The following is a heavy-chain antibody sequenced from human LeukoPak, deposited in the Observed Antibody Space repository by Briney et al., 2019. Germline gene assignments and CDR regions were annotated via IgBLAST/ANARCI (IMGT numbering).Heavy chain of an antibody. D-gene: IGHD1-26*01. J-gene: IGHJ4*02. CDR1: GFTFSSYA. CDR3: AKDGQSFNSMWDYLDS. Sequence: LPGRSLRLSCAASGFTFSSYAMHWVRQAPGKGLEWVSGIGGGDTHYADSVKGRFTISRDNSKSTVELHMSSLRVEDTAVYYCAKDGQSFNSMWDYLDSWGRGTLVTVSS. CDR2: IGGGDT. V-gene: IGHV3-23*01.